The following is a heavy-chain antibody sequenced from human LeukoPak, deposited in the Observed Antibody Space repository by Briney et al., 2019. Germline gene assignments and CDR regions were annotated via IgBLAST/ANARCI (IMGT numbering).Heavy chain of an antibody. CDR1: GFTVNSNY. Sequence: GGSLRLSCAASGFTVNSNYMNWVRQAPGKGLEWVSVLYRDGRTYYADSVKGRFTISRGTSKNTLYLQVNSLRAEDTAVYYCARGGGYYPIDYWGQGTLVTVSS. D-gene: IGHD2-15*01. V-gene: IGHV3-53*01. CDR3: ARGGGYYPIDY. J-gene: IGHJ4*02. CDR2: LYRDGRT.